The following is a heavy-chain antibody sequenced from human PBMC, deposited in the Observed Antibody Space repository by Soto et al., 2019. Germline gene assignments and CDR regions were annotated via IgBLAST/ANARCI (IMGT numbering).Heavy chain of an antibody. D-gene: IGHD3-10*01. J-gene: IGHJ6*02. V-gene: IGHV3-74*01. CDR3: ASMVLGPYGMDV. CDR1: GFTFSSYW. CDR2: INSDGSST. Sequence: GSLRLSCAASGFTFSSYWMHWVRQAPGKGLVWVSRINSDGSSTSYADSVKGRFTISRDNAKNTLYLQMNSLRAEDTAVYYCASMVLGPYGMDVWGQGTTVTVSS.